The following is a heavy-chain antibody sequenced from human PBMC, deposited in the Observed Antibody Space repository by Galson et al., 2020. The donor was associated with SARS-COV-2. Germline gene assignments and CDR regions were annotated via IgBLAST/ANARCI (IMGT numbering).Heavy chain of an antibody. J-gene: IGHJ2*01. CDR1: GGSISSGGYS. CDR2: IYYSGST. Sequence: SQTLSLTCAVSGGSISSGGYSWSWIRQPPGKGLEWIGYIYYSGSTYYNPSLKSRVTISVDTSKNQFSLKLSSVTAADTAVYYCARTPLYLSVTTYRYFDLWGRGTLVTVSS. V-gene: IGHV4-30-4*07. CDR3: ARTPLYLSVTTYRYFDL. D-gene: IGHD4-17*01.